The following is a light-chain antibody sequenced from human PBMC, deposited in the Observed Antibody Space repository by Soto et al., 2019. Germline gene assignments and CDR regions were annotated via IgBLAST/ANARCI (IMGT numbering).Light chain of an antibody. CDR2: WAS. CDR1: QSVLYSSNNKNY. Sequence: DIVMTQSPDSLAVSLGERATINCKSSQSVLYSSNNKNYLAWYQQKPGQPPKLLIYWASTRESGVPDRFSGSGSGTDFTLTISSLQAEDLAVYYCQQYYYTPRTFGQGTKVEIK. J-gene: IGKJ1*01. CDR3: QQYYYTPRT. V-gene: IGKV4-1*01.